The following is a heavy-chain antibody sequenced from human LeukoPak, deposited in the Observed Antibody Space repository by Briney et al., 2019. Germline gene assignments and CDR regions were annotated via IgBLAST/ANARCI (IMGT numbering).Heavy chain of an antibody. J-gene: IGHJ5*02. Sequence: SETLSLTCAVSGYSISSGYYWGWIRPPPGKGLEWIGSIYHSGSTYYNPSLKSRVTISVDTSKNQFSLKLSSVTAADTAVYYCARGYFDWLNWFDPWGQGTLVTVSS. V-gene: IGHV4-38-2*01. D-gene: IGHD3-9*01. CDR3: ARGYFDWLNWFDP. CDR2: IYHSGST. CDR1: GYSISSGYY.